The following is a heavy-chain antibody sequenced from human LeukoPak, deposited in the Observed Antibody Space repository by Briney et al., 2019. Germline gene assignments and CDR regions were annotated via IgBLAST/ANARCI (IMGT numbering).Heavy chain of an antibody. CDR3: AKDVGFDY. Sequence: GGSLRLSCAASGFIVNTNYMSWLRQAPGKGLEWVSRINSDGSSTSYADSVKGRFTISRDNAKNTLYLQMNSLRAEDTAVYYCAKDVGFDYWGQGTLVTVSS. V-gene: IGHV3-74*01. CDR2: INSDGSST. J-gene: IGHJ4*02. CDR1: GFIVNTNY.